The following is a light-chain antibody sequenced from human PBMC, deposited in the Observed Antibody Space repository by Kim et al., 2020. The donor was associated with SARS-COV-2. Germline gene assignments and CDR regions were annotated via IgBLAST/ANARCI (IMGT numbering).Light chain of an antibody. CDR3: QQYNRYPIT. V-gene: IGKV1-16*02. Sequence: DIQMTQSPSSLSASVGDRVTITCRASQDIYNYLAWFQQKPGKAPKSLISAASSLQSGVPSKFSGNGSGTDFTLTISSLQPEDFATYYCQQYNRYPITFGQGTRLEIK. CDR1: QDIYNY. CDR2: AAS. J-gene: IGKJ5*01.